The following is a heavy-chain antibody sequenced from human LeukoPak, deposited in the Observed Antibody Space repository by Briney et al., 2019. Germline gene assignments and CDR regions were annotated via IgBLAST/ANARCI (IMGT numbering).Heavy chain of an antibody. V-gene: IGHV4-34*01. Sequence: SETLSLTCAVYGGSFRGYYWSWIRQPPGKGLEWIGEINHSGSTNYNPSLKSRVTISLDTSMKKFSLKLNSVTAEDTAVYYCARRDRIVELRDAFDIWGQGTMVTVSS. J-gene: IGHJ3*02. D-gene: IGHD1-26*01. CDR2: INHSGST. CDR1: GGSFRGYY. CDR3: ARRDRIVELRDAFDI.